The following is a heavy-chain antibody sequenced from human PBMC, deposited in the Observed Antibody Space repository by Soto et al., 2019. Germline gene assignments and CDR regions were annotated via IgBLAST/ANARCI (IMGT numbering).Heavy chain of an antibody. D-gene: IGHD3-16*01. CDR1: GGTFSSDF. CDR3: ARDQDSDNYVYAGSQEPYGMDV. V-gene: IGHV1-69*06. Sequence: QVQLVQSGAEVKKPGSSVKVYCKASGGTFSSDFIIWVRQAPGQRLEWVGGTIARFGSANFAQKFQGRVTSTAYRFTSTVYMELGSLTSEDTATYYCARDQDSDNYVYAGSQEPYGMDVWGQGTTVTVSS. J-gene: IGHJ6*02. CDR2: TIARFGSA.